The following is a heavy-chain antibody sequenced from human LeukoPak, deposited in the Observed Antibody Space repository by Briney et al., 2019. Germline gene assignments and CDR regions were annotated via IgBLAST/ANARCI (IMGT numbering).Heavy chain of an antibody. CDR3: AKGGYCSGGSCYDDY. CDR1: GFTFSSYA. D-gene: IGHD2-15*01. CDR2: ISGSGGST. J-gene: IGHJ4*02. V-gene: IGHV3-23*01. Sequence: AGGSLRLSCAASGFTFSSYAMSWVRQAPGKGLEWVSAISGSGGSTYYADSVKGRFTISRDNSKNTLYLQMNSLRAEDTALYYCAKGGYCSGGSCYDDYWGRGTLVTVPS.